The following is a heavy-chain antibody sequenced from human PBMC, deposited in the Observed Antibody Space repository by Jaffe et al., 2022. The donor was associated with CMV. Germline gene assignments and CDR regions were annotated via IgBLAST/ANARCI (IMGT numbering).Heavy chain of an antibody. CDR1: GFTFSSYW. CDR3: AREISPTQDSSGYYDY. J-gene: IGHJ4*02. Sequence: EVQLVESGGGLVQPGGSLRLSCAASGFTFSSYWMSWVRQAPGKGLEWVANIKQDGSEKYYVDSVKGRFTISRDNAKNSLYLQMNSLRAEDTAVYYCAREISPTQDSSGYYDYWGQGTLVTVSS. CDR2: IKQDGSEK. V-gene: IGHV3-7*03. D-gene: IGHD3-22*01.